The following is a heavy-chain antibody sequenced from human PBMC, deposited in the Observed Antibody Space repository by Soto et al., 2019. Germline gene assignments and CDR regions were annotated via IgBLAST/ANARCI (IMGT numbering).Heavy chain of an antibody. CDR2: ISDSGST. CDR3: AKDWTEKGYCTSTSCAYYFDY. Sequence: EVQLLESGGGLVQPGGSMRLSCAASGITFRSHAMRWVRQAPGRGLEWVSTISDSGSTYYTDSLKGRLTISRGNTNNNLYMHMNSLRAEDTAVYDCAKDWTEKGYCTSTSCAYYFDYWGQGTLVTVSS. D-gene: IGHD2-2*01. V-gene: IGHV3-23*01. J-gene: IGHJ4*02. CDR1: GITFRSHA.